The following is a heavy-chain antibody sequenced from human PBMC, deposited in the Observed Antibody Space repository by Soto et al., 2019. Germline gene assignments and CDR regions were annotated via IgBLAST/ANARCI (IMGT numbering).Heavy chain of an antibody. CDR2: INHSGST. J-gene: IGHJ4*02. Sequence: SETLSLTCTVSGGSISSSSYYWGWIRQPPGKGLEWIGSINHSGSTNYNPSLKSRVTISVDTSKNQFSLKLSSVTAADTAVYYCARGRTFGYWGQGTLVTVSS. D-gene: IGHD5-12*01. V-gene: IGHV4-39*01. CDR1: GGSISSSSYY. CDR3: ARGRTFGY.